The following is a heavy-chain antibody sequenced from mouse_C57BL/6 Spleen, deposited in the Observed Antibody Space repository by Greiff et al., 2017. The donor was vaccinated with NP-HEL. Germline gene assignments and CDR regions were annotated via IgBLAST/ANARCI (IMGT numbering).Heavy chain of an antibody. Sequence: VQLQQPGAELVMPGASVKLSCKASGYTFTSYWMHWVKQRPGQGLEWIGEIDPSDSYTNYNQKFKGKSTLTVDKSSSTAYMQLSSLTSEDSAVYYCARELGRGFDYWGQGTTLTVSS. CDR2: IDPSDSYT. D-gene: IGHD4-1*01. CDR3: ARELGRGFDY. CDR1: GYTFTSYW. J-gene: IGHJ2*01. V-gene: IGHV1-69*01.